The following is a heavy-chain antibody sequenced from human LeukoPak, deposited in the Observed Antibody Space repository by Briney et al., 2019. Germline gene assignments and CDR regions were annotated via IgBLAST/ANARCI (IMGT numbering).Heavy chain of an antibody. CDR1: GGSXSGYY. V-gene: IGHV4-34*01. Sequence: EXLSLTCXVYGGSXSGYYWSWIRQPPGKGLEWIGEINHSGSTNYNPSLKSRVTISVDTSKNQFSLKLSSVTAADTAVYYCARFVDYYDSSGPHYFDYWGQGTLVTVSS. CDR3: ARFVDYYDSSGPHYFDY. D-gene: IGHD3-22*01. CDR2: INHSGST. J-gene: IGHJ4*02.